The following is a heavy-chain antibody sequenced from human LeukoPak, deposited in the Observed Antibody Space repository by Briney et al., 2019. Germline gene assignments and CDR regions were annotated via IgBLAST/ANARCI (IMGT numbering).Heavy chain of an antibody. J-gene: IGHJ4*02. CDR1: GFTFSSYW. Sequence: GGSLRLSCAASGFTFSSYWMSWVRQAPGKGLEWVSLINWDGGSTYYADSVKGRFTISRDNTKNSLFLQMNSLRAEDGAFYAKGSGYSYFDHWGQGTLVTVSS. V-gene: IGHV3-43D*03. CDR3: GSGYSYFDH. CDR2: INWDGGST. D-gene: IGHD5-24*01.